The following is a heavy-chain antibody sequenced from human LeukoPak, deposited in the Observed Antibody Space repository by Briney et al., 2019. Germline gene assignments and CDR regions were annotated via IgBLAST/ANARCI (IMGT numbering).Heavy chain of an antibody. V-gene: IGHV1-2*02. CDR2: INPNSGGT. CDR1: GYTFTGYY. CDR3: ATVRGLSIDPPDY. D-gene: IGHD3-10*01. Sequence: ASVKASCKASGYTFTGYYMHWVRQSPGQGLEWMGWINPNSGGTNYAQKFQGRVTMTRDTSISTAYMELSRLRSDDTAVYYCATVRGLSIDPPDYWGQGTLVTVSS. J-gene: IGHJ4*02.